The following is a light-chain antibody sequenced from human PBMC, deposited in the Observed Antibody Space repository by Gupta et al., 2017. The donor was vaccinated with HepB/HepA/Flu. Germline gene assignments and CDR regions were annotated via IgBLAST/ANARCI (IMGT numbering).Light chain of an antibody. CDR3: QRYFSGLFT. V-gene: IGKV1-27*01. CDR1: QGISNY. Sequence: DSRMTKSPTYLSASVGDRVTITCRASQGISNYLAWYQQKPGKVPNLLNYAASTLQSWVPSRFSGSGSGTDFTLTISSLQPEDVATYYCQRYFSGLFTFGPGTKVDIK. J-gene: IGKJ3*01. CDR2: AAS.